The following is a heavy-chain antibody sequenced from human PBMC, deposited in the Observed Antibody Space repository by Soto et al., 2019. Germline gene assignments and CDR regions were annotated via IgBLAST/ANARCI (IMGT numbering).Heavy chain of an antibody. D-gene: IGHD6-13*01. CDR1: GGSISSDY. V-gene: IGHV4-4*07. CDR2: VYTSGYS. J-gene: IGHJ5*02. Sequence: VQLQESGPGLVKPSETLSLICTVSGGSISSDYLSWIRQPAGKGLEWIGRVYTSGYSNSNPSLKSRVTMSVDTSKKQFSLNLSSVTAADTAVYYCAREPTTAGTVNRFDPWGQGTLVTVSS. CDR3: AREPTTAGTVNRFDP.